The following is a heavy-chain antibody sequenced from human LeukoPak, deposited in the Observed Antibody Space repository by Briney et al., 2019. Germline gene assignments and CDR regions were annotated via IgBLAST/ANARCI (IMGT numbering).Heavy chain of an antibody. CDR3: ANPRYYYDSSGYAPFDY. J-gene: IGHJ4*02. V-gene: IGHV3-23*01. D-gene: IGHD3-22*01. CDR2: ISGSGGST. Sequence: GGSLRLSCAASGFTFSSYAMSWVCQAPGKGLEWVSAISGSGGSTYYADSVKGRFTISRDNSKNTLYLQMNSLRAEDTAVYYCANPRYYYDSSGYAPFDYWGQGTLVTVSS. CDR1: GFTFSSYA.